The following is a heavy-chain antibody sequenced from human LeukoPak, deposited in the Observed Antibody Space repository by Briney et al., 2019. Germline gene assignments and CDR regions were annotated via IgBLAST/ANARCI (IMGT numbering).Heavy chain of an antibody. CDR1: DTTLSNYG. J-gene: IGHJ4*02. CDR3: ARDCSGGTCYLDY. D-gene: IGHD2-15*01. Sequence: ASVKVSCKATDTTLSNYGITWVRQAPGRGLEWMGWISAYNGNTNYAQKFQGRATMTTDTSTSTAYMELRSLRSDDTALYYCARDCSGGTCYLDYWGQGTLVTVSS. V-gene: IGHV1-18*01. CDR2: ISAYNGNT.